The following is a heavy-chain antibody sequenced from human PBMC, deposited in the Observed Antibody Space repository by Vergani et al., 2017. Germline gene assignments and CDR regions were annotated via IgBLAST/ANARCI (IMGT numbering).Heavy chain of an antibody. D-gene: IGHD2-15*01. J-gene: IGHJ5*02. CDR2: IYYSGST. CDR1: GGSISSGGYY. Sequence: QVQLQESGPGLVKPSQTLSLTCTVSGGSISSGGYYWSWIRQHPGKGLEWIGYIYYSGSTYYNPSLKSRVTISVDTSKHQFSLKLSSVTAADTAVYYCAGDTKMGQYCSGGSCYARSWFDPWGQGTLVTVSS. CDR3: AGDTKMGQYCSGGSCYARSWFDP. V-gene: IGHV4-31*03.